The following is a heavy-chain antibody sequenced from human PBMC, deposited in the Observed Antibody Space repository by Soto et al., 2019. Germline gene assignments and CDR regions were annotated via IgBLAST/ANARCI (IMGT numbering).Heavy chain of an antibody. CDR3: ARGDPYNWFDP. Sequence: LSLTCTVSGGSVSSGSYYWSWIRQPPGKGLEWIGYIYYGGSTNYNPSLKSRVTISVDTSKNQFSLKLSSVTAADTAVYYRARGDPYNWFDPWGQGTLVTVSS. CDR1: GGSVSSGSYY. J-gene: IGHJ5*02. D-gene: IGHD1-26*01. V-gene: IGHV4-61*01. CDR2: IYYGGST.